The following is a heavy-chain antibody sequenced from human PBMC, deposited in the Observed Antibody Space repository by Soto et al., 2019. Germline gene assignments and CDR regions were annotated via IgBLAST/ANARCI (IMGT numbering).Heavy chain of an antibody. CDR2: IKSKTDGGTT. Sequence: GGSLRLSCAASGFTFSNAWMSWVRQAPGKGLEWVGRIKSKTDGGTTDYAAPVKGRFTISRDDSKNTLYLQMNSLKTEDTAVYYCITSIVGGPDAFDIWGQGTLVTVSS. D-gene: IGHD1-26*01. V-gene: IGHV3-15*01. J-gene: IGHJ3*02. CDR1: GFTFSNAW. CDR3: ITSIVGGPDAFDI.